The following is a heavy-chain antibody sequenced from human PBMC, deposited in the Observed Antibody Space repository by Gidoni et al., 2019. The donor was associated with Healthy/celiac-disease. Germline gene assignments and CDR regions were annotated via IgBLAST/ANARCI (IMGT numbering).Heavy chain of an antibody. J-gene: IGHJ5*02. CDR3: ARVSKRGRFGELRTFDP. V-gene: IGHV4-34*01. Sequence: QVQLQQWGAGLLKPSETLSLTCAVYGGSFSGYYWGWIRQPPGKGLEWIGEINHSGSTNYNPSLKSRVTISVDTSKNQFSLKLSSVTAADTAVYYCARVSKRGRFGELRTFDPWGQGTLVTVSS. CDR1: GGSFSGYY. CDR2: INHSGST. D-gene: IGHD3-10*01.